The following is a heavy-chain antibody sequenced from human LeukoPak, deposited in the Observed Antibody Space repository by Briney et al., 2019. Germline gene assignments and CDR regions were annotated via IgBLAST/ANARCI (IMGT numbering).Heavy chain of an antibody. D-gene: IGHD3-22*01. J-gene: IGHJ2*01. Sequence: PGGSLRLSCAAPGFTVNSNYMSWVGQAPGKGVEGVAFIRDDGSNKYYADSVKGRFTISRDNSKNTLYLQMNSLRAEHTAVYYCAKGDVIYYYDSSGYPDRLDLWGRGTLVTVSS. CDR1: GFTVNSNY. CDR3: AKGDVIYYYDSSGYPDRLDL. V-gene: IGHV3-30*02. CDR2: IRDDGSNK.